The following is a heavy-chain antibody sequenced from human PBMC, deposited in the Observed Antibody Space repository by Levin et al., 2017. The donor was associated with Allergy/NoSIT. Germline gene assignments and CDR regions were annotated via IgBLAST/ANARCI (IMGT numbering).Heavy chain of an antibody. V-gene: IGHV4-34*01. CDR1: GGSFSDYN. J-gene: IGHJ6*02. CDR3: ARVRVILTGYYRGSQASYYYGMDV. CDR2: INHSGST. Sequence: SETLSLTCAVYGGSFSDYNWSWIRQPPGKGLQWIGEINHSGSTNYTPSLKSRVTILVDTSKNQISLTLSSATAADTAVYYCARVRVILTGYYRGSQASYYYGMDVWGQGTTVTVSS. D-gene: IGHD3-9*01.